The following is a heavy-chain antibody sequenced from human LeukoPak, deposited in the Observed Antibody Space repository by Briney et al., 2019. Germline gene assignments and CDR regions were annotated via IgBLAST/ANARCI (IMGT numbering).Heavy chain of an antibody. Sequence: SETLSLTCTVSGGSISSYYWSWIRQPPGKGLEWIGYIYYIGSTNYNPSLKTRVTISVDTSKNQFSLTLSSVTSADTAVYYCARAGTGDYDFWSGYYKGRWFDPWGQGTLVTVSS. V-gene: IGHV4-59*01. J-gene: IGHJ5*02. CDR1: GGSISSYY. D-gene: IGHD3-3*01. CDR2: IYYIGST. CDR3: ARAGTGDYDFWSGYYKGRWFDP.